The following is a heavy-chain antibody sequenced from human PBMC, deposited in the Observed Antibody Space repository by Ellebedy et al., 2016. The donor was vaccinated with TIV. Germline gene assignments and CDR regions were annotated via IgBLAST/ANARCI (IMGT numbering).Heavy chain of an antibody. Sequence: GESLKISXAASGFTFSSYAMSWVRQAPGKGLEWVSAISGSGGSTYYADSVKGRFTISRDNSKNTLYLQMNSLRAEDTAVYYCARAKGDVWGSLYWGQGTLVTVSS. CDR2: ISGSGGST. D-gene: IGHD3-16*01. CDR1: GFTFSSYA. CDR3: ARAKGDVWGSLY. J-gene: IGHJ4*02. V-gene: IGHV3-23*01.